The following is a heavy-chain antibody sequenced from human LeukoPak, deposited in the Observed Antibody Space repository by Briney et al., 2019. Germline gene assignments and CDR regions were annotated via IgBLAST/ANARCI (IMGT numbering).Heavy chain of an antibody. CDR1: GGSISTYY. CDR2: IYYSGST. J-gene: IGHJ4*02. CDR3: ARDDGGGLGGYFDY. D-gene: IGHD4-23*01. Sequence: PETLSLTCTVSGGSISTYYWSWIRQPPGKGLEWIGYIYYSGSTNYNPSLKSRVTISVDTSKNQFSLKLSSVTAADTAVYYCARDDGGGLGGYFDYWGQGTLVTVSS. V-gene: IGHV4-59*01.